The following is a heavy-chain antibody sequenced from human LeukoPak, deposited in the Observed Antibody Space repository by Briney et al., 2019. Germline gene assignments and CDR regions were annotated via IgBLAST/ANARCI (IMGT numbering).Heavy chain of an antibody. Sequence: SETLSLTCTVSGGSISSSNYYWGWIRQPPGEGLEWIGYLYYSGSTYYNPSLKSRVTMSVDTSKNQFSLKLSSVTAADTAVYYCATLQPTMVRGVTVDYWGQGTLVTVSS. CDR1: GGSISSSNYY. V-gene: IGHV4-39*01. CDR2: LYYSGST. CDR3: ATLQPTMVRGVTVDY. J-gene: IGHJ4*02. D-gene: IGHD3-10*01.